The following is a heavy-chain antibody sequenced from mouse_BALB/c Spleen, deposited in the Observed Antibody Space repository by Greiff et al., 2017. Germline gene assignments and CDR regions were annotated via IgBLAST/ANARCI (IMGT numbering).Heavy chain of an antibody. J-gene: IGHJ2*01. Sequence: LQQPGSELVRPGASVNLSCKASGYTFTSYWMHWVKPRPGQGLEWIGNIYPGSGSTNYDEKFKSKATLTVDTSSSTAYMQLSSLTSEDSAVYYCTILRYFDYWGQGTTLTVSS. CDR3: TILRYFDY. CDR2: IYPGSGST. D-gene: IGHD1-1*01. CDR1: GYTFTSYW. V-gene: IGHV1S22*01.